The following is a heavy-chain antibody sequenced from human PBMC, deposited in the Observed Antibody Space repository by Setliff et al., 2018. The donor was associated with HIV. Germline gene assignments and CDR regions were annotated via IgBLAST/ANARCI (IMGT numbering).Heavy chain of an antibody. Sequence: GGSLRLSCSASGISFSSYAMHWVRQAPGKGLEWVSYISSSSSTRYYADSVKGRFTISRDNAKNSLYLQMNSLRVEDTAVYYCATDCAVVGGTGSLDSWGQGTLVTVSS. CDR3: ATDCAVVGGTGSLDS. D-gene: IGHD1-26*01. V-gene: IGHV3-48*04. CDR2: ISSSSSTR. J-gene: IGHJ4*02. CDR1: GISFSSYA.